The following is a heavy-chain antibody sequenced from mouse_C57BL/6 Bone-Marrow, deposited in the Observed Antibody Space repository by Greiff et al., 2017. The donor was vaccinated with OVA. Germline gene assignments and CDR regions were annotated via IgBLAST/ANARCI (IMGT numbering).Heavy chain of an antibody. Sequence: EVQLVESGGGLVKPGGSLKLSCAASGFTFSDYGMHWVRQAPETGLEWVAYISSGSSTIYYADTVKGRFTISRDNAKNTLFLQMTSLRSEDTAMYYCARGVNYHYYAMDYWGQGTSVTVSS. CDR1: GFTFSDYG. CDR3: ARGVNYHYYAMDY. CDR2: ISSGSSTI. D-gene: IGHD2-1*01. J-gene: IGHJ4*01. V-gene: IGHV5-17*01.